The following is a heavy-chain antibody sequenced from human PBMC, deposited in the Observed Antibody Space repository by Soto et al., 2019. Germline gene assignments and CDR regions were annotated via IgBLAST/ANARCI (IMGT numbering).Heavy chain of an antibody. V-gene: IGHV3-7*03. J-gene: IGHJ6*02. CDR1: GFTFSSYW. Sequence: EVPLVESGGGLVQPGGSLRLSCAASGFTFSSYWMSWVRQAPGKGLEWVANIKQDGSEKYYVDSVKGRFTISRDNAKNSLYLQMNSLRAEDTAVYYCRVYYYYYGMDVWGQGTTVTVSS. CDR3: RVYYYYYGMDV. CDR2: IKQDGSEK.